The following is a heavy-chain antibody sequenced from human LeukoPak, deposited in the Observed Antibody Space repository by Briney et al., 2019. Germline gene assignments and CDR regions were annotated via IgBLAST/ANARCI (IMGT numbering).Heavy chain of an antibody. CDR1: GGTFSSYA. V-gene: IGHV1-69*13. D-gene: IGHD3-22*01. Sequence: SVTVSCTASGGTFSSYAISWVRQAPGQGLEWMGGIIPIFGTANYAQKFQGRVTITADESTRTAYMELRTLRSEDTAIYYCARGSGETGGYYYVYWGRGTPVTVSS. J-gene: IGHJ4*02. CDR3: ARGSGETGGYYYVY. CDR2: IIPIFGTA.